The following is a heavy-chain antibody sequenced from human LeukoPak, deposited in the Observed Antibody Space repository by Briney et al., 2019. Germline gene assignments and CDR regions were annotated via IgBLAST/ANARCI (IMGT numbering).Heavy chain of an antibody. V-gene: IGHV3-7*01. CDR3: ASRDFLTGYYDY. D-gene: IGHD3-9*01. J-gene: IGHJ4*02. CDR2: IKQDGSEK. CDR1: GFPFSSYW. Sequence: GGSLRLSCAASGFPFSSYWMSWVRQAPGKGLEWVANIKQDGSEKYYVDSVKGRFTISRDNAQNSLYLQTNSLRAEDTAVYYCASRDFLTGYYDYWGQGTLVTVSS.